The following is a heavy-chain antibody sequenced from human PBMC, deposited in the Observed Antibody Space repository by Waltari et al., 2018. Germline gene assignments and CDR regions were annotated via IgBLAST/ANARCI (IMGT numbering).Heavy chain of an antibody. Sequence: QVQLVQSGAEVKKPGSSVKVYCKASVGTFSSYAISWVRQAPGQGLAWMGGIIPILGTPNYAQKFQGRVTMTADESTRTDYMELSSLRSEDTVGYFCAGDLPYFYDSSGFVWFDPWGQGTMVTVSS. CDR3: AGDLPYFYDSSGFVWFDP. D-gene: IGHD3-22*01. CDR2: IIPILGTP. CDR1: VGTFSSYA. J-gene: IGHJ5*02. V-gene: IGHV1-69*01.